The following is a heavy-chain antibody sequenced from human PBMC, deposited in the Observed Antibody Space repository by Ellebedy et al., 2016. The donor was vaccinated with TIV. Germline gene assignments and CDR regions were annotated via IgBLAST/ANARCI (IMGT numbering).Heavy chain of an antibody. Sequence: GESLKISCTASGFTFGDYAMSWFRQAPGKGLEWVAVIWYDGSKKYYVDSVKGRFTISRDDSKSTLYLQMTSLRAEDTAVYRCARGLGDRTNWYFDLWGRGTLVTVSS. CDR3: ARGLGDRTNWYFDL. D-gene: IGHD1/OR15-1a*01. CDR2: IWYDGSKK. J-gene: IGHJ2*01. V-gene: IGHV3-33*01. CDR1: GFTFGDYA.